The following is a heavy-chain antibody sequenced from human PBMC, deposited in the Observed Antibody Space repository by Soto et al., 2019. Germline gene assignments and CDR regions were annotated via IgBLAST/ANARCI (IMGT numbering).Heavy chain of an antibody. Sequence: QVQLVESGGGVVQPGRSLRLSCAASGFTFSSYAMHWVRQAPGKGLERVAVISYDGSNKYYAVSVKDRFNISRDTSKHSLSLQMHRMRDVVTAVSSYARVLEVAVAGAWGQGTLVTVSS. D-gene: IGHD6-19*01. J-gene: IGHJ5*02. CDR3: ARVLEVAVAGA. V-gene: IGHV3-30-3*01. CDR1: GFTFSSYA. CDR2: ISYDGSNK.